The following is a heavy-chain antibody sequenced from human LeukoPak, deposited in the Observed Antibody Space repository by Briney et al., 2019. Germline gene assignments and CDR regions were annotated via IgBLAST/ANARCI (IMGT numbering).Heavy chain of an antibody. CDR1: GFTFSRYT. CDR3: ARDGTVGANY. Sequence: GGSLRLSCAASGFTFSRYTMNWVRQAPGKGLEWVSSISSITRYIYYADSVKGRFTISRDNAKNSLYLQMNSLRAEDTAVYYCARDGTVGANYWGQGTLVTVSS. J-gene: IGHJ4*02. CDR2: ISSITRYI. V-gene: IGHV3-21*01. D-gene: IGHD1-26*01.